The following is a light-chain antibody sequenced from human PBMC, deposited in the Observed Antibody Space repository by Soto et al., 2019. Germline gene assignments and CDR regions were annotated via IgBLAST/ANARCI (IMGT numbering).Light chain of an antibody. CDR1: QSVSSSY. Sequence: EIVLTQSPGTLSLSPRERATLSCRASQSVSSSYLAWYRQRPGQAPRLLIYGASIRATGIPDRFSGSGSGTDFTLTISRLEPEDFAVYYCQQFGSSPSFGPGTTVDI. J-gene: IGKJ3*01. V-gene: IGKV3-20*01. CDR3: QQFGSSPS. CDR2: GAS.